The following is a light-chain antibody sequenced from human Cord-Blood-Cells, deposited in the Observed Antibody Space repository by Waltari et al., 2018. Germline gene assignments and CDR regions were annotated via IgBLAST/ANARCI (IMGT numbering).Light chain of an antibody. Sequence: QSALTQPASVSGSPGQSITISCTGTSSDVGGYNYVSWYQQHPGKAPKLMIYAVSKRPSGVSNRFSGSKSGNTASLTISGLQAEDEADYYCSSYTRSSTWVFGGGTKLTVL. J-gene: IGLJ3*02. CDR3: SSYTRSSTWV. CDR1: SSDVGGYNY. V-gene: IGLV2-14*01. CDR2: AVS.